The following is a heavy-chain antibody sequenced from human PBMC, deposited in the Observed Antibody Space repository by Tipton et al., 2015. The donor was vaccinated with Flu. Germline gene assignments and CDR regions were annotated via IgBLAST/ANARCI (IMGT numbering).Heavy chain of an antibody. Sequence: SLRLSCAASGFTFSSYAMHWVRQAPGKGLEWVAVIYSGGSTYYADSVKGRFTISRDNSKNTLYLQMNSLRAEDTAVYYCATSGYDFDYWGQGTLVTVSS. D-gene: IGHD5-12*01. J-gene: IGHJ4*02. CDR3: ATSGYDFDY. CDR2: IYSGGST. V-gene: IGHV3-53*01. CDR1: GFTFSSYA.